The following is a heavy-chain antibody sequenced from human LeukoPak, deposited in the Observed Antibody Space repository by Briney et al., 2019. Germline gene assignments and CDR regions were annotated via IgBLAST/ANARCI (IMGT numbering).Heavy chain of an antibody. Sequence: SETLSLTCTVSGGSISSSSYYWGWIRQPPGKGLEWIGSIYYSGSTYYNPSLKSRVTISVDTSKNQFSLKLSSVTAADTAVYYCARRSAGPGRYFDYWGQGTLVTVSS. J-gene: IGHJ4*02. D-gene: IGHD3-10*01. CDR3: ARRSAGPGRYFDY. CDR1: GGSISSSSYY. V-gene: IGHV4-39*01. CDR2: IYYSGST.